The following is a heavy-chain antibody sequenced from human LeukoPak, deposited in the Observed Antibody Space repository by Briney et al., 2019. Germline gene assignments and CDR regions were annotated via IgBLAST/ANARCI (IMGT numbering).Heavy chain of an antibody. CDR2: ISGSGGST. Sequence: PGGSLRLSCVASGFTFSSYWMNWVRQAPGKGLEWVSAISGSGGSTYYADSVKGRFTISRDNSKNTLYLQMNSLRAEDTAVYYCAKDGGNSYGALYYYYYMDVRGKGTTVTVSS. V-gene: IGHV3-23*01. J-gene: IGHJ6*03. CDR3: AKDGGNSYGALYYYYYMDV. CDR1: GFTFSSYW. D-gene: IGHD5-18*01.